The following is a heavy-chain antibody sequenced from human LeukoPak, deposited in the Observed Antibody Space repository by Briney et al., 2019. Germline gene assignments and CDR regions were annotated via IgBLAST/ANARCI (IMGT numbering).Heavy chain of an antibody. V-gene: IGHV3-23*01. CDR3: AKVKVPAAILATNFDY. Sequence: GGSLRLSCAAPGFTFSSYAMSWVRQAPGKGLEWVSAISGSGGSTYYADSVKGRFTISRDNSKNTLYLQMNSLRAEDTAVYYCAKVKVPAAILATNFDYWGQGTLVTVSS. D-gene: IGHD2-2*01. J-gene: IGHJ4*02. CDR2: ISGSGGST. CDR1: GFTFSSYA.